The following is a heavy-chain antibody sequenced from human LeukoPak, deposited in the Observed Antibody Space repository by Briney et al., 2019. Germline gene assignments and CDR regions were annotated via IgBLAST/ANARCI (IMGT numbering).Heavy chain of an antibody. V-gene: IGHV1-8*01. Sequence: ASVKVSCKASGYTFTSYDINWVRQATGQGLEWMGRMNPNSGNTGYAQEFQGRVTMTRNTSISTAYMELSSLRSEDTAVYYCVRDGSYYDSSGYYYLYWGQGTLVTVSS. D-gene: IGHD3-22*01. CDR1: GYTFTSYD. CDR3: VRDGSYYDSSGYYYLY. CDR2: MNPNSGNT. J-gene: IGHJ4*02.